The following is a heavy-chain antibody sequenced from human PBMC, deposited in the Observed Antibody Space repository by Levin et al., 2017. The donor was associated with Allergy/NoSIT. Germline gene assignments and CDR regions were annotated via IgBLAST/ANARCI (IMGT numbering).Heavy chain of an antibody. CDR3: ARGSETGSGSPLATDN. J-gene: IGHJ4*01. V-gene: IGHV1-2*02. CDR1: GYTFTDYY. Sequence: ASVKVSCKTSGYTFTDYYIHWVRQAPGQGLEWMGWINPDSGATKYAQKFHDRVTMTRDTSISIAYMEVTSLTYDDTAVYYCARGSETGSGSPLATDNWGHGILVTVSS. CDR2: INPDSGAT. D-gene: IGHD1-26*01.